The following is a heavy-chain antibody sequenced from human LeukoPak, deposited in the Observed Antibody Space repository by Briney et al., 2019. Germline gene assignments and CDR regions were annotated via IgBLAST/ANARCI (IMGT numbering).Heavy chain of an antibody. CDR2: IDPSDSYT. D-gene: IGHD6-13*01. CDR3: ARRESSSSWYDDY. Sequence: GESLKISCKGSGYSFTSYWISWVRQMPGKGLECMGRIDPSDSYTNYSPSFQGHVTISADTSISTAYLQWSSLKASDTAMYYCARRESSSSWYDDYWGQGTLVTVSS. CDR1: GYSFTSYW. J-gene: IGHJ4*02. V-gene: IGHV5-10-1*01.